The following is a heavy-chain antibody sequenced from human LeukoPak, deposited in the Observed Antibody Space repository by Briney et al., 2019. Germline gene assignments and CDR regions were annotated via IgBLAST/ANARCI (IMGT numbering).Heavy chain of an antibody. D-gene: IGHD2-2*02. CDR1: GGSISSYF. Sequence: PSETLSLTCTVAGGSISSYFWSWIRQPPGKGLEWIGYIYYTGSTNYNPSLKSRVTISVDTSKNQFSLKLSSVTAADTAVYYCARDGIGIVVVPAAINAFDIWGQGTMVTVSS. CDR2: IYYTGST. CDR3: ARDGIGIVVVPAAINAFDI. J-gene: IGHJ3*02. V-gene: IGHV4-59*12.